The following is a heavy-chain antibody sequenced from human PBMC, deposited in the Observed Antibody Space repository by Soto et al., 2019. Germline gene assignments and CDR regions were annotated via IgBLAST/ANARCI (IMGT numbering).Heavy chain of an antibody. CDR1: GFTFTTYW. CDR3: ARDLIIADTPGDDFDY. D-gene: IGHD5-12*01. V-gene: IGHV3-74*01. J-gene: IGHJ4*02. Sequence: EVQLVESGGGLVQPGGSLRLSCATSGFTFTTYWRHWVRQAPGKGLMWVSRITPDGGSTSYADSVKGRFTISRDNAKNTLYLQMNGLRAEDTAIYYCARDLIIADTPGDDFDYGGQGTLVAVSS. CDR2: ITPDGGST.